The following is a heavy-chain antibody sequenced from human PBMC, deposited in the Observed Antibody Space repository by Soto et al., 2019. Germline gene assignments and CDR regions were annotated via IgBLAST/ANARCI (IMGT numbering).Heavy chain of an antibody. CDR1: GGTFSSYA. CDR3: ARESRYGSGGSCYFLPGIDY. V-gene: IGHV1-69*12. D-gene: IGHD2-15*01. Sequence: QVQLVQSGAEVKKPGSSVKVSCKASGGTFSSYAISWVRQAPGQGLEWMGGIIPIFGTANYAQKFQGRVTITADEATRTAYMERRSLRSEDTAVYYCARESRYGSGGSCYFLPGIDYWGQGTLVTVSS. J-gene: IGHJ4*02. CDR2: IIPIFGTA.